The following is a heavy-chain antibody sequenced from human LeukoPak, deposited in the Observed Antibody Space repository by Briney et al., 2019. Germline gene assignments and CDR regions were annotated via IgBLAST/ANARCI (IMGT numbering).Heavy chain of an antibody. CDR3: ARGYSSGWYSGFDY. CDR1: GFTFSSYE. D-gene: IGHD6-19*01. Sequence: GGPLRLSCAASGFTFSSYEMNWVRQAPGKGLEWVSYISSGGSTIYYADSVKGRFTISRDNAKNSLYLQMNSLRAEDTAVYYCARGYSSGWYSGFDYWGQGTLVTVSS. V-gene: IGHV3-48*03. J-gene: IGHJ4*02. CDR2: ISSGGSTI.